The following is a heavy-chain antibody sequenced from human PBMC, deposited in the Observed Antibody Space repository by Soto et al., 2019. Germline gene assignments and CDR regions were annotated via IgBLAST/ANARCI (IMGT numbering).Heavy chain of an antibody. CDR2: INHSGST. J-gene: IGHJ4*02. D-gene: IGHD3-16*02. V-gene: IGHV4-34*01. Sequence: ETLSLTCAVYGGSFCGYYWSWIRQPPGKGLEWIGEINHSGSTNYNPSLKSRVTISVDTSKNQFSLKLSSVTAADTAVYYCARGPIYDYVWGSYRHSPRLYFDYWGQGTLVTVSS. CDR3: ARGPIYDYVWGSYRHSPRLYFDY. CDR1: GGSFCGYY.